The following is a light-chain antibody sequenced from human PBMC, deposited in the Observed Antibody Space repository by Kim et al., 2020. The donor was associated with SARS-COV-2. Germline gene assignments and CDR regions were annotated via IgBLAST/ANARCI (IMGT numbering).Light chain of an antibody. CDR1: QSISSH. CDR3: QQSYSTPFT. V-gene: IGKV1-39*01. J-gene: IGKJ3*01. CDR2: AAS. Sequence: ASVGDRVTITCRTTQSISSHLNWYQQKPGRAPKLLIFAASTLQGGVPSRFSGSGSETDFTLTISSLQPEDFATYFCQQSYSTPFTFGPGTKVDIK.